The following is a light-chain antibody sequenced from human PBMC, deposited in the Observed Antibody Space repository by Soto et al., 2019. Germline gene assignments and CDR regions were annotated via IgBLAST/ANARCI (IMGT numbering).Light chain of an antibody. CDR2: KAS. J-gene: IGKJ1*01. Sequence: DIDMTQTPSTLSACVGARVTITGRASQSSSSWLAWYQQTPGKAPNLMSYKASSLERWVPSRFSGSGSGTEFTLPISSLQPDDVATYYFQEYNTYSRTFGQGTKVDIK. CDR3: QEYNTYSRT. CDR1: QSSSSW. V-gene: IGKV1-5*03.